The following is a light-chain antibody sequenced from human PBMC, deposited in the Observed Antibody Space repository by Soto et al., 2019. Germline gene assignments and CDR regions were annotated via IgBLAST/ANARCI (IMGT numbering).Light chain of an antibody. Sequence: QSALTQPASVSGSPGQSITISCTGTSSDVGSYNLVSWYQQHPGKAPKLMIYEGSKRPSGVSNRFSGSKSGNTGFLTISGLQAEDEADYYCCSYAGSSTVVFGGGTKLTVL. CDR1: SSDVGSYNL. J-gene: IGLJ2*01. CDR2: EGS. CDR3: CSYAGSSTVV. V-gene: IGLV2-23*01.